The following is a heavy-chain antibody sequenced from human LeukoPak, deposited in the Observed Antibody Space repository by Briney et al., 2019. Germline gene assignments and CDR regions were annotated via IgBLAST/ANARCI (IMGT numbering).Heavy chain of an antibody. V-gene: IGHV4-34*01. J-gene: IGHJ4*02. Sequence: PSETLSLTCAVYGGSFSGYYWSWIRQPPGKGLEWIGEINHSGSTNYNPSLKSRVTISVDTSKNQFSLKLSSVTAADTAVYYCARNSAAAGNQIDYWGQGTLVTVSS. CDR2: INHSGST. CDR1: GGSFSGYY. CDR3: ARNSAAAGNQIDY. D-gene: IGHD6-13*01.